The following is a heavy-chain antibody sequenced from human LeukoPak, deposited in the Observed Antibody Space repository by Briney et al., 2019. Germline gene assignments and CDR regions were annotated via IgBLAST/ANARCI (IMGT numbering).Heavy chain of an antibody. V-gene: IGHV3-23*01. D-gene: IGHD3/OR15-3a*01. Sequence: GGSLRLSCAASGFTFSSYAMSWVRQAPGKGLEWVSAISGSGGSTYYADSVKGRFTISRDNSKNTLYLQMNSLRAEDTAVYYCAKDRTGWLNSNWFDRWGQGTLVSVSS. CDR1: GFTFSSYA. CDR2: ISGSGGST. CDR3: AKDRTGWLNSNWFDR. J-gene: IGHJ5*02.